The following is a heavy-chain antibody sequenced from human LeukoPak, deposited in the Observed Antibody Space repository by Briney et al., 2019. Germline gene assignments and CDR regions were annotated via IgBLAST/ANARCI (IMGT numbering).Heavy chain of an antibody. V-gene: IGHV4-59*01. CDR2: IYYSGST. J-gene: IGHJ1*01. D-gene: IGHD3-9*01. Sequence: SEILSLTCTVSGGSISSYYWSWIRQPPGKGLEWIGYIYYSGSTNYNPSLKSRVTISVDTSKNQFSLKLSSVTAADTAVYYCARELRYSSGFQHWGQGTLVTVSS. CDR3: ARELRYSSGFQH. CDR1: GGSISSYY.